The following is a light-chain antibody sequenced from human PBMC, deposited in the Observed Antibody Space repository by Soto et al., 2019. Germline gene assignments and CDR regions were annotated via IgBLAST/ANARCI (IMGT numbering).Light chain of an antibody. V-gene: IGKV3-11*01. CDR3: QQRSNWPPVLT. CDR2: GAS. CDR1: QSVSSH. J-gene: IGKJ4*01. Sequence: EIVLTQSPASLSLSPGERATLSSRASQSVSSHLAWFQQRPGQAPRLLIYGASNRATGIPARFGGSGSGTNFTLTISSLEPEDFAVYYCQQRSNWPPVLTFGGGTKVEIK.